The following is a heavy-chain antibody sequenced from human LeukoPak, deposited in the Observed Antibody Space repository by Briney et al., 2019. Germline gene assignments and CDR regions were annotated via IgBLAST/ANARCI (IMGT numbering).Heavy chain of an antibody. CDR3: ARGSTYYDSSGQVPFDY. CDR1: GFTFSTYS. CDR2: ISSSSSTI. D-gene: IGHD3-22*01. J-gene: IGHJ4*02. V-gene: IGHV3-48*01. Sequence: AGGSLRLSCAASGFTFSTYSMNWVRQAPGKGLEWVSYISSSSSTIYYADSVKGRFTISRDNAKNSLYLQMNSLRAEDTAVYYCARGSTYYDSSGQVPFDYWGQRTLVTVSS.